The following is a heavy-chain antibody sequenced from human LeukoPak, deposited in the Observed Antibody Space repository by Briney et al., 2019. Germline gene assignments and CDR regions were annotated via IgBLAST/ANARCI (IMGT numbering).Heavy chain of an antibody. J-gene: IGHJ4*02. CDR2: IYYSGST. CDR3: ARSGGYDYYLTFDY. D-gene: IGHD5-12*01. CDR1: GGSISSGGYY. Sequence: SETLPLTCTVSGGSISSGGYYWSWICQHPGKGLEWIGYIYYSGSTYYNPSLKSRVTISVDTSKNQFSLKLSSVTAADTAVYYCARSGGYDYYLTFDYWGQGTLVTVSS. V-gene: IGHV4-31*03.